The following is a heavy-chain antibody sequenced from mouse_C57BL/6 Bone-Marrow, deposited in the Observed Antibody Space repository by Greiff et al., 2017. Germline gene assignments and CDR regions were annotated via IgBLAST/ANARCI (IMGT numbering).Heavy chain of an antibody. CDR1: GIDFSRYW. CDR2: ILPDSSTI. CDR3: ARQGDFYFDD. Sequence: VESGGSLKLSCAASGIDFSRYWLSWVRWAPGKGLEWIGEILPDSSTINYSPSLKDKFLIFRDNAKITLYLQMSKVRSEDTALYYCARQGDFYFDDWGQGTTLTVSS. J-gene: IGHJ2*01. V-gene: IGHV4-1*01.